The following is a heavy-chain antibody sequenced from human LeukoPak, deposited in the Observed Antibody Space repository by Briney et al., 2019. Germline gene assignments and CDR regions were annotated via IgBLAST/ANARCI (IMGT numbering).Heavy chain of an antibody. CDR1: GFTFGNDW. D-gene: IGHD1-1*01. CDR2: INSDGSIT. J-gene: IGHJ4*02. V-gene: IGHV3-74*01. CDR3: AKTGTHVGVFDY. Sequence: GGSLRLSCAASGFTFGNDWIHLVRQAPGKGLVWVSRINSDGSITSYADSVKGRFTISRDNAKNTLYLQMNSLRAEDTAVYYCAKTGTHVGVFDYWGQGTLVTVSS.